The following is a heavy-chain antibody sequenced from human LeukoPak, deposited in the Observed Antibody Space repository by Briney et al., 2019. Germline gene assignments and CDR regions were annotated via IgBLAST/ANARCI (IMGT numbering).Heavy chain of an antibody. CDR1: GFTFSSSW. J-gene: IGHJ4*02. D-gene: IGHD1-26*01. CDR3: GKVRGRARVGYFDY. V-gene: IGHV3-74*01. Sequence: GGSLRLSCAASGFTFSSSWIHWVRQAAGKGLVWVSRINKDGSVTDYAESVKGRFSISRDNVKNTLYLQMNSLRAEDTAIYYCGKVRGRARVGYFDYWGQGTLVTVSS. CDR2: INKDGSVT.